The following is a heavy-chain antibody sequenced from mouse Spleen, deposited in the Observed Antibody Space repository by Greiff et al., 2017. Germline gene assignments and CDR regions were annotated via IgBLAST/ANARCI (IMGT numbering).Heavy chain of an antibody. V-gene: IGHV2-4-1*01. J-gene: IGHJ3*01. CDR2: IWSDGST. CDR1: GFSLTNYA. Sequence: VQLQQSGPGLVAPSQSLSITCTVSGFSLTNYAVHWVRQSPGKGLEWLGVIWSDGSTDYNAAFISRLSISKDNSKSQVFFKMNSLQADDTAIYYCARKWDYYGSSFAYWGQGTLVTVSA. CDR3: ARKWDYYGSSFAY. D-gene: IGHD1-1*01.